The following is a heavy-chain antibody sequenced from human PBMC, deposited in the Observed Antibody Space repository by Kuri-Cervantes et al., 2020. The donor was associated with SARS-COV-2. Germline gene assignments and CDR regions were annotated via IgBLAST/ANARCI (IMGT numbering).Heavy chain of an antibody. CDR2: ISGSGSYI. V-gene: IGHV3-21*01. Sequence: GGSLRLSCVATGFTFSGYTMNWVRQAPGKALQWVSPISGSGSYIYYADSVKGRFTVSRDSAKNSLYLQMNSLRGEDTAVYYCARAAFYYYYYYMDVWGKGTTVTVSS. J-gene: IGHJ6*03. CDR3: ARAAFYYYYYYMDV. CDR1: GFTFSGYT.